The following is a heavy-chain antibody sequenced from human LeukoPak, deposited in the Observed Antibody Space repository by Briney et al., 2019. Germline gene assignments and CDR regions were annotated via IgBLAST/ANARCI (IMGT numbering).Heavy chain of an antibody. CDR1: GFTFSSYG. Sequence: GGSLRLSCAASGFTFSSYGMHWVRQAPGKGLEWVAVISYDGSNNYYADSVKGRFTISRDNSKNTLYLQMNSLRAEDTAVYYCAKGLWYYYESSGYVGYWGQGTLVTVSS. CDR3: AKGLWYYYESSGYVGY. CDR2: ISYDGSNN. V-gene: IGHV3-30*18. J-gene: IGHJ4*02. D-gene: IGHD3-22*01.